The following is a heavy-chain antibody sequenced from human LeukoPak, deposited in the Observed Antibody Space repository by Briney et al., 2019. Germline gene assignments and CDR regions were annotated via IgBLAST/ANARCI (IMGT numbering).Heavy chain of an antibody. CDR3: ATDSPETAAFDY. CDR2: IVGSSSTI. Sequence: GGSLRLSCAASGFSFSTYSMNWVRQAPGKGLEWVSYIVGSSSTIYYADSVKGRFTISRDNAKNSLYLQMDSLRAEDTAVYYCATDSPETAAFDYWGREPWSPSPQ. J-gene: IGHJ4*02. V-gene: IGHV3-48*04. CDR1: GFSFSTYS. D-gene: IGHD1-1*01.